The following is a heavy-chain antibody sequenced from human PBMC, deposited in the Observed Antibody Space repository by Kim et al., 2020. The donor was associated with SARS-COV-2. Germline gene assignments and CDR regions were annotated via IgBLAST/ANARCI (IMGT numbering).Heavy chain of an antibody. J-gene: IGHJ4*02. Sequence: GGSLRLSCVVSGFSFTTNWRSWVRQAPGKGLEWVAKIKEDGTEKYYGYSVEGRFTISRDNAKNSLYLQMNSRSAEDTSVYYCARDRRYSLDYWGQGTLVTVSS. CDR1: GFSFTTNW. CDR3: ARDRRYSLDY. V-gene: IGHV3-7*01. CDR2: IKEDGTEK. D-gene: IGHD2-15*01.